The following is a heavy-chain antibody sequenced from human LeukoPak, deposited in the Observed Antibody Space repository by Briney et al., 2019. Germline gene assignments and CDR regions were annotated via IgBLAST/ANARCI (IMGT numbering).Heavy chain of an antibody. J-gene: IGHJ4*02. CDR3: ARGGWSMPY. CDR2: IYYSGRT. V-gene: IGHV4-59*01. D-gene: IGHD2-8*01. CDR1: GASISSYY. Sequence: PSETLSLTCTVSGASISSYYWSWIRQPPGKGLEWIGYIYYSGRTNYNPSLKSRVTISVDTSKNQFSLKLSSVTAADTAAYYCARGGWSMPYWGQGTLVTVSS.